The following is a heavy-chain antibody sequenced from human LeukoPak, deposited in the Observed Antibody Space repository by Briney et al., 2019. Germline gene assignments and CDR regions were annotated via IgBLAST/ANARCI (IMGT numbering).Heavy chain of an antibody. CDR3: GKLPAGVAGSDNWFDP. V-gene: IGHV3-23*01. Sequence: GGSLRLSCAASGFTFSSYAMSWVRQAPGKGLEWVSAISGSGGSTYYADSVKGRFTISRDNSKNTLYLQMNSLRAEDTAVYYCGKLPAGVAGSDNWFDPWGQGTLVTVSS. CDR2: ISGSGGST. CDR1: GFTFSSYA. D-gene: IGHD3-10*01. J-gene: IGHJ5*02.